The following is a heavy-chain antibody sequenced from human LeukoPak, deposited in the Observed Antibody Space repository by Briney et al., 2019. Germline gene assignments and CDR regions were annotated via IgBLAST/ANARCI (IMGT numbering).Heavy chain of an antibody. J-gene: IGHJ4*02. D-gene: IGHD4-11*01. CDR3: GRDVRGMTTAYFDS. CDR2: VNAGNGDT. CDR1: GYTFTSYA. V-gene: IGHV1-3*01. Sequence: ASVKVSCKASGYTFTSYAMHWVRQAPGQRLEWMGWVNAGNGDTKYSQKFQGRVTITRDTSASTGYMELSSLRSEDTAVYYCGRDVRGMTTAYFDSWGQGTLVTVSS.